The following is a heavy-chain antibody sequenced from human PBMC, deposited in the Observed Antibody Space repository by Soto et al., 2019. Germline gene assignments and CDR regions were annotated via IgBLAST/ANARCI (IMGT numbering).Heavy chain of an antibody. V-gene: IGHV3-64D*06. Sequence: GSLRLSCSVSGFTFSSYAMHWVRQAPGKGLEYVASISSEGASTYYADSVKGRFIISRDNSKNTLYLQMSSLRVEDTAVYYCVKDRYVDYWGQGMLVTVSS. CDR1: GFTFSSYA. CDR3: VKDRYVDY. J-gene: IGHJ4*02. CDR2: ISSEGAST.